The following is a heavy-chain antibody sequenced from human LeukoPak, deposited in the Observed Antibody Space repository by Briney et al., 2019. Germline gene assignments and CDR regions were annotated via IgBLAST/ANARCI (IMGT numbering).Heavy chain of an antibody. V-gene: IGHV1-8*01. CDR3: ARGFTSGWYANWFDP. J-gene: IGHJ5*02. Sequence: ASVKVSCKASGYTFTSYDINWVRQAPGQGLEWMGWMNPNSGNTGYVEKFQGRVNMTRDASISTAYMELSSLRSEDTAVYYCARGFTSGWYANWFDPWGQGTLVTVSS. CDR2: MNPNSGNT. CDR1: GYTFTSYD. D-gene: IGHD6-19*01.